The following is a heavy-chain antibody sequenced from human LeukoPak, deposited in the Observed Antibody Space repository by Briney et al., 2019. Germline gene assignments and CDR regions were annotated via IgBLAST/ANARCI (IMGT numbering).Heavy chain of an antibody. CDR1: GFTFGSYA. Sequence: GGSLRLSCVASGFTFGSYAMQWVRLAPGKGPEWVAVISRDGGTEIYADSVKGRFTISRDNSKNTLYLQMNSLRGEDTALYYCARGQTVTTYAYFDYWGQGTLATVSS. CDR3: ARGQTVTTYAYFDY. J-gene: IGHJ4*02. D-gene: IGHD4-17*01. CDR2: ISRDGGTE. V-gene: IGHV3-30*03.